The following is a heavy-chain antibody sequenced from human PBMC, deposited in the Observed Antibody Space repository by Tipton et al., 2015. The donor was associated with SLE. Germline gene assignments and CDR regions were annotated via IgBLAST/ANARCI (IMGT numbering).Heavy chain of an antibody. D-gene: IGHD2-2*03. CDR3: ARDRLGLDAFDI. CDR1: GFTFSSYS. J-gene: IGHJ3*02. CDR2: INHSGST. V-gene: IGHV4-34*01. Sequence: LRLSCAASGFTFSSYSMNWIRQPPGKGLEWIGEINHSGSTNYNPSLKSRVTISVDTSKNQFSLQLNSVTPEDTAVYYCARDRLGLDAFDIWGQGTMVTVSS.